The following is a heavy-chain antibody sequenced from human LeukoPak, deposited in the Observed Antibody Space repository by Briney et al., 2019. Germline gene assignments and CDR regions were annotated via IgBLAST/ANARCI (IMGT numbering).Heavy chain of an antibody. J-gene: IGHJ5*02. V-gene: IGHV3-7*03. CDR3: AREIRSYTFVSDSHPRFDP. CDR2: IKKDGSKK. CDR1: EFTFSDYW. Sequence: GGSLRLSCAASEFTFSDYWMTWVRQAPGKGLEWVADIKKDGSKKNQVDSVKGRFTISRDNAKNSLYLQMNSLRAEDTAVYYCAREIRSYTFVSDSHPRFDPWGQGTLVTVSS. D-gene: IGHD3-3*01.